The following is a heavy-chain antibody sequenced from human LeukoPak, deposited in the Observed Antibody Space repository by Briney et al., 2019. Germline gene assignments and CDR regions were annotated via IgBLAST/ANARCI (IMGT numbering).Heavy chain of an antibody. CDR2: IYCSGST. V-gene: IGHV4-59*12. D-gene: IGHD5-24*01. J-gene: IGHJ5*02. CDR1: GGSISSYY. Sequence: SETLSLTCTVSGGSISSYYWSWIRQPPGKGLEWIGYIYCSGSTNYNPSLKSRVTMSVDTSKNQFSLNLRSVTAADTAVYYCARGWVGNWFDPWGQGTLVTVSS. CDR3: ARGWVGNWFDP.